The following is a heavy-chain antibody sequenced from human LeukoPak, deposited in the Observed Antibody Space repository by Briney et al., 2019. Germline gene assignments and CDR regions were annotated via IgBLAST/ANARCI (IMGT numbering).Heavy chain of an antibody. J-gene: IGHJ6*02. CDR3: ARGNPWYDILTGPTSYYYYGMDV. CDR1: GYTFTSYG. Sequence: ASVKVSCKASGYTFTSYGISWVRQAPGQGLEWIGWISTCNGNTNYAQKLQGRVTMTTDTSTSTAYMELRSLRSDDTAVYYCARGNPWYDILTGPTSYYYYGMDVWGQGTTVTVSS. D-gene: IGHD3-9*01. CDR2: ISTCNGNT. V-gene: IGHV1-18*01.